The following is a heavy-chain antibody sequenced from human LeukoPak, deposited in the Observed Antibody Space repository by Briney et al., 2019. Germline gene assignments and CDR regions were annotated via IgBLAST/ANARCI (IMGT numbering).Heavy chain of an antibody. Sequence: GESLKISCKGSGYNFTSHWIGWVLQMTGKGLEWMVIIYPGDSDSRQSPSLRGQVTISADKSINTAYLQWNSLKASDTAMYYCARGHHVVVATATWASDAFDLWGQGTMVTVSS. V-gene: IGHV5-51*01. CDR3: ARGHHVVVATATWASDAFDL. D-gene: IGHD2-21*02. CDR2: IYPGDSDS. CDR1: GYNFTSHW. J-gene: IGHJ3*01.